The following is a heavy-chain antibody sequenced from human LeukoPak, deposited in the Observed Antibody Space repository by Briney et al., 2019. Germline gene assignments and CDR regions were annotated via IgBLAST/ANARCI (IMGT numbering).Heavy chain of an antibody. Sequence: KPSETLSLTCTVSGGSISSYYWSWIRRPPGKGLEWIGYIYYSGSTNYNPSLKSRVTISVDTSKNQFSLKLSSVTAADTAVYYCARGLEWLLYFDYWGQGTLVTVSS. CDR1: GGSISSYY. CDR2: IYYSGST. V-gene: IGHV4-59*01. D-gene: IGHD3-3*01. J-gene: IGHJ4*02. CDR3: ARGLEWLLYFDY.